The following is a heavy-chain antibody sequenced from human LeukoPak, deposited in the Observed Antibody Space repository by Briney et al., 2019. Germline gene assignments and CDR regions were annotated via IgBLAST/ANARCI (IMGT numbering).Heavy chain of an antibody. CDR3: ARGCYYERSGYCPFDY. CDR1: GFIVSNNY. D-gene: IGHD3-22*01. CDR2: IYSGGGT. J-gene: IGHJ4*02. Sequence: GGSLRLSCAASGFIVSNNYMNWVRQAPGKGLEWVSIIYSGGGTYYADSVKGRFTISRDNSKNTLYLQMNSLRADDTAVYYCARGCYYERSGYCPFDYWGPGILVTVSS. V-gene: IGHV3-53*01.